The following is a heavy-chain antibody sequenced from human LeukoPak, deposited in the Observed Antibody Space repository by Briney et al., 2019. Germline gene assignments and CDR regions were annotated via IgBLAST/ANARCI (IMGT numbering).Heavy chain of an antibody. V-gene: IGHV4-59*01. CDR3: ARVMVAAPYGLGYFDY. CDR2: IYYSGST. J-gene: IGHJ4*02. CDR1: GGSISSYY. Sequence: SETLSLTCTVSGGSISSYYWSWIRQPPGKGLEWIGYIYYSGSTNYNPSLKSRVTISVDTSKNQFSLKLSSVTAADTAVYYCARVMVAAPYGLGYFDYWGQGTLVTVSS. D-gene: IGHD2-15*01.